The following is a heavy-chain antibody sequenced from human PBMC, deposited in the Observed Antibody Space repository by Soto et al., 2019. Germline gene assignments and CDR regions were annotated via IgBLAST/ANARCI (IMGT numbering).Heavy chain of an antibody. CDR3: ARGAGSPTYYYGMDV. V-gene: IGHV4-39*01. CDR1: GDSISSSSYY. CDR2: IFYSGST. Sequence: PSETLSLTCTVSGDSISSSSYYWGWIRQPPGKGLEWIGSIFYSGSTYYNPSLKSRVTISVDTSKNQFSLNLSSATAADTAEYYCARGAGSPTYYYGMDVWGQGTTVTVSS. J-gene: IGHJ6*02. D-gene: IGHD2-15*01.